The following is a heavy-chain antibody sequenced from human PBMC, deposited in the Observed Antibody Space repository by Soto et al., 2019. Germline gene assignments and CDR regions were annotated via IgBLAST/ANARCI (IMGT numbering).Heavy chain of an antibody. Sequence: QVQLVQSGAEVKKPGSSVKFACKASGGPFRSNTINWVRQAPGQRLEWMGGIIPNFNSPTYARKFQGRVTITADDSTNTAYIELRSLRSEDTAVYYCARDDRIGTYWPAYWGQGTQVTVSS. CDR3: ARDDRIGTYWPAY. D-gene: IGHD2-8*02. J-gene: IGHJ4*02. CDR1: GGPFRSNT. CDR2: IIPNFNSP. V-gene: IGHV1-69*01.